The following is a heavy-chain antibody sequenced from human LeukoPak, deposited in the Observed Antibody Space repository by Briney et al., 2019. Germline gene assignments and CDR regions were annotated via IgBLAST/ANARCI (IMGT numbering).Heavy chain of an antibody. CDR2: IYTSGST. Sequence: PSETLSLTCTVSGGSISSYYWSWIRQPAGKGLEWIGRIYTSGSTNYNPSLKSRVTISVDTSKNQFSPKLSSVTAADTAVYYCASSKYYYYYYMDVWGKGTTVTISS. D-gene: IGHD2-2*01. CDR3: ASSKYYYYYYMDV. J-gene: IGHJ6*03. CDR1: GGSISSYY. V-gene: IGHV4-4*07.